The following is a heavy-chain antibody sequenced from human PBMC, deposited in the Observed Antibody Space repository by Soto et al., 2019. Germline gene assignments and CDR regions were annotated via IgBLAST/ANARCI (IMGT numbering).Heavy chain of an antibody. CDR1: GGTFSTYA. V-gene: IGHV1-69*12. D-gene: IGHD5-18*01. CDR3: ASGIQLWLRRINNGYSG. Sequence: QVQLVQSGAEVKKPESSVKVSCKAPGGTFSTYAISWVRQAPGQGLEWMGGIIPMFGTANYAQRFQDRVTITADESTNTGYRELSSLRSEDTAVYFGASGIQLWLRRINNGYSGWGQGTLVTVSS. J-gene: IGHJ4*02. CDR2: IIPMFGTA.